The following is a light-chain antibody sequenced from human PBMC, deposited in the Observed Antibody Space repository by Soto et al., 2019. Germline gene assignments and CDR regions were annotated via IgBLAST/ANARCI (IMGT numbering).Light chain of an antibody. CDR3: ASMAGGSPLM. CDR2: EVT. Sequence: QSVLTQPASVSGSPGQSITISCTGTSSLVGNYDLVSWYQLRPGKAPKLMISEVTKRPSGVSNRFSGSKSGNTASLTISGLQVKNEVDYYCASMAGGSPLMFGGGTKLTVL. CDR1: SSLVGNYDL. J-gene: IGLJ3*02. V-gene: IGLV2-23*02.